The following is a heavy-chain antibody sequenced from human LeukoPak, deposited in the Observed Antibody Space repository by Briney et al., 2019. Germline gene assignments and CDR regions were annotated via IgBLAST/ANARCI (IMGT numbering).Heavy chain of an antibody. CDR1: GFTFSSYS. D-gene: IGHD6-19*01. CDR2: ISSSSSYI. Sequence: GGSLGLSCAASGFTFSSYSMNWVRQAPGKGLEWVSSISSSSSYIYYADSVKGRFTISRDNAKNSLYLQMNSLRAEDTAVYYCARARASSGRGPSNWFDPWGQGTLVTVSS. J-gene: IGHJ5*02. V-gene: IGHV3-21*01. CDR3: ARARASSGRGPSNWFDP.